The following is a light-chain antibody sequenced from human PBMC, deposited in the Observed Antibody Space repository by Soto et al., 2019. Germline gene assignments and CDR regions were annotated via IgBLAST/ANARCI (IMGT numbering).Light chain of an antibody. V-gene: IGKV2-28*01. J-gene: IGKJ5*01. CDR2: LGS. CDR1: QSLLHNNGYNS. Sequence: DIVMTQSPLSLPVTPGEPASISCRSSQSLLHNNGYNSLNWYLQKPGQSPQLLIYLGSDRSSGVPDRFSGSGSGADFTLKISIVEAEDVGIYYCMQALETPITFGQGTRLEIK. CDR3: MQALETPIT.